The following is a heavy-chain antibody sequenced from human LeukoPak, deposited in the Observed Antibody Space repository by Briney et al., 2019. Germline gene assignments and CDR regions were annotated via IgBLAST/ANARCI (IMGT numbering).Heavy chain of an antibody. Sequence: KSGGSLRLSCAASGFTFSSYNMNWARQAPGKGLEWVSSISSNTSYRYYADSVKGRFTISRDNAKNSLYLQMNSLRAEDTAVYYCARGGDAGRYWYFDLWGRGTLVTVSS. V-gene: IGHV3-21*01. J-gene: IGHJ2*01. CDR3: ARGGDAGRYWYFDL. CDR2: ISSNTSYR. D-gene: IGHD7-27*01. CDR1: GFTFSSYN.